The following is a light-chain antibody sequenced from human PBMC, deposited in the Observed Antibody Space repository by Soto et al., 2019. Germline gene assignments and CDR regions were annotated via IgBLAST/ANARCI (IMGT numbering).Light chain of an antibody. CDR3: QQRVNWPPT. J-gene: IGKJ4*01. Sequence: EIVLTQSPATLSLSPGERATLSCRAGQSISDYLAWYQQRPGQAPRLLIFDASNRATGVPDRFSGGGSGTDFTLISSSLEPEDFAVYYCQQRVNWPPTFGGWTKVEI. V-gene: IGKV3-11*01. CDR2: DAS. CDR1: QSISDY.